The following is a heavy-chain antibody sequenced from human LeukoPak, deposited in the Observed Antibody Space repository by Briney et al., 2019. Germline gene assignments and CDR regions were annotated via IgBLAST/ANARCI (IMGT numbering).Heavy chain of an antibody. V-gene: IGHV5-51*01. J-gene: IGHJ5*02. CDR2: IYPGDSDT. Sequence: GESLKISCKASGYSFTTNWIGWVRQMPGKGLEWMGIIYPGDSDTRYSPSFQGQVTISADKSINTAYLQWSSLKASDTAMYYCARQVVAGMNWFDPWGQGTLVTVSS. D-gene: IGHD6-19*01. CDR3: ARQVVAGMNWFDP. CDR1: GYSFTTNW.